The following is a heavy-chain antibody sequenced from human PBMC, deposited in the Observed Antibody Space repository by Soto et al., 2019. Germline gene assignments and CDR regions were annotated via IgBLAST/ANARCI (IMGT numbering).Heavy chain of an antibody. CDR1: GFTFSSYW. Sequence: PGGSLRLSCAASGFTFSSYWMHWVRQAPGKGLVWVSRINSDGSSTSYADSVKGRFTISRDNAKNTLYLQMNSLRAEDTAVYYCASPYSSSRGMVYFQHWGQGILVTV. V-gene: IGHV3-74*01. CDR2: INSDGSST. CDR3: ASPYSSSRGMVYFQH. D-gene: IGHD6-13*01. J-gene: IGHJ1*01.